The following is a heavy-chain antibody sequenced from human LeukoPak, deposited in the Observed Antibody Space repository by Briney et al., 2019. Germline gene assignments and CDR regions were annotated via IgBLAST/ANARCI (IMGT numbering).Heavy chain of an antibody. D-gene: IGHD6-19*01. J-gene: IGHJ5*02. V-gene: IGHV4-4*07. CDR3: ARVGQWLVGPFDP. CDR2: FYISGST. Sequence: SETLSLPCTVSGGSISSYYWSWIRQPAGKGLEWIGRFYISGSTNYNPSLKSRVTMSVDTSKNQFSLRLNSVTAADTAVYYCARVGQWLVGPFDPWGQGTLVTVSS. CDR1: GGSISSYY.